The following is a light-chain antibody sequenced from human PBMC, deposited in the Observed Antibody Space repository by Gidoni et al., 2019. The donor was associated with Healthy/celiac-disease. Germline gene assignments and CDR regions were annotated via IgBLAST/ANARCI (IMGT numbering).Light chain of an antibody. J-gene: IGKJ4*01. CDR3: QQYNSYRLT. V-gene: IGKV1-5*01. CDR2: DAS. Sequence: DMQMTQYPSTLSASVGDIVTITSRASQSISSWLAWYQQQPGKAPKLLIYDASSLESGVPSRFSGSGSGTEFTLTISSLQPDDFATYYCQQYNSYRLTFXGXTKVEIK. CDR1: QSISSW.